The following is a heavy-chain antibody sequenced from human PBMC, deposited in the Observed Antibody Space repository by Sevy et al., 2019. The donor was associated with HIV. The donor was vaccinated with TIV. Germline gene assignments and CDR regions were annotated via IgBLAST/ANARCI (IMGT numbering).Heavy chain of an antibody. V-gene: IGHV3-11*01. CDR3: ARGSRYSSSSGGGYYYYYGMDV. D-gene: IGHD6-6*01. J-gene: IGHJ6*02. CDR2: ISSSGSTI. CDR1: GFTFSDYY. Sequence: GGSLRLTCAASGFTFSDYYMSWIRQAPGKGLEWVSYISSSGSTIYYADSVKGRFTISRDNAKNSLYLQMNSLRAEDTAVYYCARGSRYSSSSGGGYYYYYGMDVWGQGTTVTVSS.